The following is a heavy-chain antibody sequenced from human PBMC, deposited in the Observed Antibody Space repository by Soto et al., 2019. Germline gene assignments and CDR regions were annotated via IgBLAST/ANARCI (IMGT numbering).Heavy chain of an antibody. J-gene: IGHJ5*02. D-gene: IGHD3-10*01. Sequence: EVQLLESGGGLVQPGGSLRLSCAASGFTFSSYAMSWVRQAPGKGLEWVSAISGSGGSTYYADSVKGRFTISRDNXKXTXXLQMNSLRAEDTAVYYCAKDRKNTMVRGVINWFDPWGQGTLVTVSS. CDR1: GFTFSSYA. CDR3: AKDRKNTMVRGVINWFDP. CDR2: ISGSGGST. V-gene: IGHV3-23*01.